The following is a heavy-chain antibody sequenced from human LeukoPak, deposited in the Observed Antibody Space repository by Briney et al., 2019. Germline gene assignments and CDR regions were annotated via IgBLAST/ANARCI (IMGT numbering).Heavy chain of an antibody. J-gene: IGHJ4*02. V-gene: IGHV3-66*01. CDR3: AKGDSSSWSPDY. CDR2: IYNNSTT. CDR1: GFIVSSNY. D-gene: IGHD6-13*01. Sequence: GGSLRLSCAASGFIVSSNYMSWVRQAPGKGLEWVSLIYNNSTTYYADSVKGRFTISRDNSKNTLYLQMNSLRAEDTAVYYCAKGDSSSWSPDYWGQGTLVTVSS.